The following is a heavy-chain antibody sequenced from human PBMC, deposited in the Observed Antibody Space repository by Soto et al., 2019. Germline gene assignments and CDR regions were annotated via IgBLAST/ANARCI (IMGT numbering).Heavy chain of an antibody. CDR2: IYWDGDK. Sequence: QINLIESGPTLVKHTQTLTLTCTFSGFSLSTSGAAVGWVRQHPGRALEWLALIYWDGDKRYNASLGNRLTITKDTSMNQVVLTLTNVDPADTATYYCAHRATMTIFGLIIDNGIWFDPWGQGTRVIVSS. V-gene: IGHV2-5*02. D-gene: IGHD3-3*01. CDR3: AHRATMTIFGLIIDNGIWFDP. CDR1: GFSLSTSGAA. J-gene: IGHJ5*02.